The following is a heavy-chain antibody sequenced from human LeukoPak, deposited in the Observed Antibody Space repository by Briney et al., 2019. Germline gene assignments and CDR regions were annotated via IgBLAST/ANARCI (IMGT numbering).Heavy chain of an antibody. CDR1: GFTFSSYW. V-gene: IGHV3-7*01. Sequence: PGGSLRLSCAASGFTFSSYWMSWVRQAPGKGLEWVANIKQDGSEKYYVDSVKGRFTISRDNAKNSLYLQMNSLRAEDTAVYYCARDPRPPRWELLSPSHLDYWGQGTLVTVSS. CDR3: ARDPRPPRWELLSPSHLDY. CDR2: IKQDGSEK. D-gene: IGHD1-26*01. J-gene: IGHJ4*02.